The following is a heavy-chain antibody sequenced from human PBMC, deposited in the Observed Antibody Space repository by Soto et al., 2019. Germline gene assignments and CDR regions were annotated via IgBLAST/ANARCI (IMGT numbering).Heavy chain of an antibody. V-gene: IGHV3-23*01. Sequence: GGSLRLSCAASGFTFSSYAMSWVRQAPGTGLEWVSHIRDSGGSTYYADSVKGRFTISRDNSKNTLYLQMNSLRADDMAVYYCAKKGGYGYAFDIWGQGTMVTVSS. CDR2: IRDSGGST. CDR1: GFTFSSYA. J-gene: IGHJ3*02. CDR3: AKKGGYGYAFDI. D-gene: IGHD5-18*01.